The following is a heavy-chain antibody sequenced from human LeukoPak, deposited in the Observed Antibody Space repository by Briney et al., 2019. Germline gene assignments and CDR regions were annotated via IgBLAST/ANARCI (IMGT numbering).Heavy chain of an antibody. CDR3: ARHGGYYYDSSGYFEY. V-gene: IGHV4-4*09. Sequence: PSETLSLTCTVSGGSISSYYWSWIRQSPGKGLEWIGYIYTSGSTNYNPSLKSRVTISVDTSKNQFSLKLSSVTAADTAVYYCARHGGYYYDSSGYFEYWGQGTLVTVSS. CDR1: GGSISSYY. CDR2: IYTSGST. J-gene: IGHJ4*02. D-gene: IGHD3-22*01.